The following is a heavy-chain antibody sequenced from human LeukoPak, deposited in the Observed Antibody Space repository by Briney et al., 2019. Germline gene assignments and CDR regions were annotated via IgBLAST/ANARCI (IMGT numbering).Heavy chain of an antibody. V-gene: IGHV1-8*01. J-gene: IGHJ6*02. CDR3: AREVSWSSSWPVSYYYYGMDV. CDR2: MNPNSGNT. CDR1: GYTFTSYD. D-gene: IGHD6-13*01. Sequence: ASVKVSCKASGYTFTSYDINWVRQATGQGLEWMGWMNPNSGNTGYAQKFQDRVTMTRNTSISTAYMELSSLRSEDTAVYYCAREVSWSSSWPVSYYYYGMDVWGQGTTVTVSS.